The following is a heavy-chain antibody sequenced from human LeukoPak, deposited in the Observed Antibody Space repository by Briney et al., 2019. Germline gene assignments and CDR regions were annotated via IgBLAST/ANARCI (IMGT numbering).Heavy chain of an antibody. Sequence: ASVKVSCKASGYTFTSYYMHWVRQAPGQGLEWMGWINPNSGGTNYAQKFQGRVTMTRDTSISTAYMELSRLRSDDTAVYYCAREYYDSSGPILFDYWGQGTLVTVSS. J-gene: IGHJ4*02. CDR1: GYTFTSYY. D-gene: IGHD3-22*01. CDR2: INPNSGGT. CDR3: AREYYDSSGPILFDY. V-gene: IGHV1-2*02.